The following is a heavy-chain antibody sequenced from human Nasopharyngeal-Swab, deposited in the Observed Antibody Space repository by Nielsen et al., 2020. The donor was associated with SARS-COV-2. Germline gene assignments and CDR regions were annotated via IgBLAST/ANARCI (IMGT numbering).Heavy chain of an antibody. D-gene: IGHD5-24*01. V-gene: IGHV3-23*01. CDR3: AKGNNWNSFD. CDR2: IMLGGRAT. CDR1: GFTFSGYG. Sequence: GEVLKISCAASGFTFSGYGMSWVRPAPGKGLEWLSGIMLGGRATYYADSVKGRFTVYRDNSKNLLYLKMHSLRVEHTGFSYCAKGNNWNSFD. J-gene: IGHJ4*01.